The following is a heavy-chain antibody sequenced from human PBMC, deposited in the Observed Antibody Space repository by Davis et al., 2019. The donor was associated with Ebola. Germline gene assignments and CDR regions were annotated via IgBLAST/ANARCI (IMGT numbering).Heavy chain of an antibody. CDR3: TRGWLRGWFDP. V-gene: IGHV6-1*01. CDR1: GDSVSSAG. CDR2: TYYNSKWYS. D-gene: IGHD5-12*01. J-gene: IGHJ5*02. Sequence: HSQTLSLTCAIPGDSVSSAGWNWIRQSPSRGLEWLGRTYYNSKWYSDYATSVRGRITINADTSGNKFYLQLNSVTPDDTAVYYCTRGWLRGWFDPWGQGTQVIVSS.